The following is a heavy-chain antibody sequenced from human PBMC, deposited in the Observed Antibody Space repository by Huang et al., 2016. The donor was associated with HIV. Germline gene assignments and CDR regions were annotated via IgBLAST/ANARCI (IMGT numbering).Heavy chain of an antibody. Sequence: QMRFQESGPGLVKPSGTLSLPCNVSGGSINTGRYYWGWIRQPPGKGLECVGSRYYTGKSHCGPSLKGRLPMSAGTSKNQFSLNVGSVTAADTAIYYCARNHDFWRGRMFAISYFDVWGRGTLVTVAS. CDR2: RYYTGKS. CDR3: ARNHDFWRGRMFAISYFDV. J-gene: IGHJ2*01. CDR1: GGSINTGRYY. V-gene: IGHV4-39*01. D-gene: IGHD3-3*01.